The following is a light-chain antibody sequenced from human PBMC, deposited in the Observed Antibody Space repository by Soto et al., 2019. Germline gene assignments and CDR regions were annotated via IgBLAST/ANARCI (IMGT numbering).Light chain of an antibody. J-gene: IGKJ1*01. CDR1: QSVSSSY. Sequence: IVLTQSPGTLSLSPGERATLSCRASQSVSSSYLARYQQKPGQAPRPLIYGASSRAIGIPDRFNGSGSGTDFTLTISRLEPEDFAVYYCQQYGSSPWTFGQGTQVEIK. CDR2: GAS. CDR3: QQYGSSPWT. V-gene: IGKV3-20*01.